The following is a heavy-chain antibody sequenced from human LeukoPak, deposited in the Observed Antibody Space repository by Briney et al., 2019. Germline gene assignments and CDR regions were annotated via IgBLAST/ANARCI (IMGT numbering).Heavy chain of an antibody. CDR1: GFTFSSYS. Sequence: GGSLRLSCAASGFTFSSYSMNWVRQAPGKGLEWVSYNSSSSSTIYYADSVKGRFTISRDNAKNSLYLQMNSLRAEDTAVYYCAKDRDCSGDNCWRAFDMWGRGTTVTVSS. D-gene: IGHD2-15*01. V-gene: IGHV3-48*04. CDR2: NSSSSSTI. CDR3: AKDRDCSGDNCWRAFDM. J-gene: IGHJ3*02.